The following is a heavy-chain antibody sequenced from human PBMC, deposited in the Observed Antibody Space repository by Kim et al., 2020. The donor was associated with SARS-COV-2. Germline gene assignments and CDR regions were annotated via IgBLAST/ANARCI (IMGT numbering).Heavy chain of an antibody. CDR1: GFTFSNYA. D-gene: IGHD4-17*01. CDR2: LSANGAGT. Sequence: GGSLRLSCAVSGFTFSNYAMSWVRQAPGKGLEWVSALSANGAGTYYADSVRGRFTISRDNSRNTLYLQMNSLRAEDTAVYYCAKSTGDHHFWGQGTLVTVSS. J-gene: IGHJ4*02. V-gene: IGHV3-23*01. CDR3: AKSTGDHHF.